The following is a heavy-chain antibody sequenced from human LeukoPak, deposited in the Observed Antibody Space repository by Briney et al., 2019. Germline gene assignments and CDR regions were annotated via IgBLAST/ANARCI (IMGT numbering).Heavy chain of an antibody. J-gene: IGHJ5*02. CDR3: ARPSYCVADNCGYWLDP. CDR2: INPQGDIT. D-gene: IGHD2-21*01. CDR1: GGTFSSYA. V-gene: IGHV1-69*04. Sequence: AASVTVSCKASGGTFSSYAISWVRQAPGQGLEWMGTINPQGDITNYAQRFQGRITLTEDTSTSTVYMELSSLTSEDTAVYYCARPSYCVADNCGYWLDPWGPGTLVTVSS.